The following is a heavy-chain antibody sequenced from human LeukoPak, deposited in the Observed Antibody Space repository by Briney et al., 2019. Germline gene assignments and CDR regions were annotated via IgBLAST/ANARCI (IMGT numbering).Heavy chain of an antibody. CDR3: ARRSMVAPYYFDY. D-gene: IGHD5-12*01. J-gene: IGHJ4*02. Sequence: SAKVSCKASGGTFSSYAISWVRQAPGRGLEWMGGIIPIFGTANYAQKFQGRVTITADESTSTAYMELSSLRSEDTAVYYCARRSMVAPYYFDYWGQGTLVTVSS. V-gene: IGHV1-69*13. CDR1: GGTFSSYA. CDR2: IIPIFGTA.